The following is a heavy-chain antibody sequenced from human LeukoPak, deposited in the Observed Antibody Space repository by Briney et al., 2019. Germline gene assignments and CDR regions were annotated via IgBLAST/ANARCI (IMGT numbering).Heavy chain of an antibody. V-gene: IGHV4-59*11. CDR2: IYCTGST. CDR3: ASAGNPHYFDF. CDR1: GVSISSHY. Sequence: PSETLSLTCTVSGVSISSHYWSWIRQSPGKRLEWIGNIYCTGSTNYNPSLQSRVAISIDTSKNQFSLTLNSVTAADAAVYYCASAGNPHYFDFWGQGPLVTVSS. J-gene: IGHJ4*02.